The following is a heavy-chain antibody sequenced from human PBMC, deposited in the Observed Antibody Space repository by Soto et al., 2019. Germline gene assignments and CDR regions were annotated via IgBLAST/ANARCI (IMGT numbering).Heavy chain of an antibody. Sequence: GASVKVSCKASGYTFTSYGISWVRQAPGQGLEWMGWISAYNGNTNYAQKLQGRVTMTTDTSTSTAYMELRSLRSDDTAVYYCARVSEQWLVGGWFDPWGQGTLVTVSS. J-gene: IGHJ5*02. CDR2: ISAYNGNT. CDR1: GYTFTSYG. D-gene: IGHD6-19*01. CDR3: ARVSEQWLVGGWFDP. V-gene: IGHV1-18*01.